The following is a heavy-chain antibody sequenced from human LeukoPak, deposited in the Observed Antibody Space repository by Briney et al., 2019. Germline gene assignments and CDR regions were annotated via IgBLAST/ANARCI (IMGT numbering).Heavy chain of an antibody. CDR1: GFTFSSYA. CDR3: AKVGTSREQQLVRVSRGPYYFDY. D-gene: IGHD6-13*01. J-gene: IGHJ4*02. CDR2: ISGSGGST. V-gene: IGHV3-23*01. Sequence: PGGSLRLSCAASGFTFSSYAMSWVRQAPGKGLEWVSAISGSGGSTYYADSVKGRFTISRDNSKNTLYLQMNSLRAEDTAVYYCAKVGTSREQQLVRVSRGPYYFDYWGQGTLVTVSS.